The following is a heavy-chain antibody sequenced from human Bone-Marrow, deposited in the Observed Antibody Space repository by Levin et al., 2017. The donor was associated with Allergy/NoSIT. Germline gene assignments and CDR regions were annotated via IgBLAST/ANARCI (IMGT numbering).Heavy chain of an antibody. D-gene: IGHD2-2*01. CDR3: AGNLPFDP. V-gene: IGHV3-66*01. J-gene: IGHJ5*02. CDR2: IYTGGST. CDR1: GFTVSSIY. Sequence: GGSLRLSCAVSGFTVSSIYMSWVRQAAGKGLEWVSVIYTGGSTYYADSVKGRFTISRDNSKNMVYLQMNSLRVEDTAVYYCAGNLPFDPWGQGTLVTVSS.